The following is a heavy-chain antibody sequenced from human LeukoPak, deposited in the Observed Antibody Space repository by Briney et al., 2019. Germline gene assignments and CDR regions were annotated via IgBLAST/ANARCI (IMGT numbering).Heavy chain of an antibody. D-gene: IGHD2-2*02. CDR1: GFTFSSYG. CDR3: AKDGLGYCSSTSCYSVDY. J-gene: IGHJ4*02. V-gene: IGHV3-30*02. CDR2: IRYDGSNK. Sequence: PGGSLRLSCAASGFTFSSYGMHWVRQAPGKGLEWVAFIRYDGSNKYYADSVKGRFTISRDNSKNTLYLQMNSLRAEDTAVYYCAKDGLGYCSSTSCYSVDYWGQGTLVTVSS.